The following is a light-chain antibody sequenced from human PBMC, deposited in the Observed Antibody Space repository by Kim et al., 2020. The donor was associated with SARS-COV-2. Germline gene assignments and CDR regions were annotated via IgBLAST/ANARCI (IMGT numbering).Light chain of an antibody. CDR1: QRVSSSY. V-gene: IGKV3-20*01. CDR2: GAS. Sequence: SPGGRAALSCRTSQRVSSSYLARYQQKPGQAPRLLIYGASSMATGIPDRFSGSGSGTDFTLTISRLESEDFAVYYCQQYSSSPLTFGGGTKVDIK. CDR3: QQYSSSPLT. J-gene: IGKJ4*01.